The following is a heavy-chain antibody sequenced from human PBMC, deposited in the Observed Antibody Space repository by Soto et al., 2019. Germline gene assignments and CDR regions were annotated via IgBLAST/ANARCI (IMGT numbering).Heavy chain of an antibody. D-gene: IGHD6-25*01. CDR2: IYYSGST. CDR3: ARSQRTVRAFDI. V-gene: IGHV4-59*01. Sequence: SETLSLTCTVSGGSISSYYWSWIRQPPGKGLEWIGYIYYSGSTNYNPSLKSRVTISVDTSKNQFSLKLSSVTAADTAVYYCARSQRTVRAFDISGQGTRVTVSS. J-gene: IGHJ3*02. CDR1: GGSISSYY.